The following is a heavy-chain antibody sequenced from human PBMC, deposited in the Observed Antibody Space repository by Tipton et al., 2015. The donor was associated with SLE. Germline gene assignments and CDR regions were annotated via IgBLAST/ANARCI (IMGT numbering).Heavy chain of an antibody. CDR1: GYSFIGYY. Sequence: QVQLVQSGAEVKKPGASVRVSCKTSGYSFIGYYLHWVQQAPGQGLEWMGWINPNSGGTSYAQKFQGRVTMTRDTSITTAYMELSRLRSDDTAVYFCASGGLGIWGFFDYWGQGILVTVSS. CDR2: INPNSGGT. J-gene: IGHJ4*02. V-gene: IGHV1-2*02. D-gene: IGHD7-27*01. CDR3: ASGGLGIWGFFDY.